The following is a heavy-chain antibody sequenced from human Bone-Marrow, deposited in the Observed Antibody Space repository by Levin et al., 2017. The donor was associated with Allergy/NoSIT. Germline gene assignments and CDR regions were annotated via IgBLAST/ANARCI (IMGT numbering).Heavy chain of an antibody. D-gene: IGHD2-21*01. J-gene: IGHJ5*02. CDR1: GFSISLYW. V-gene: IGHV3-74*01. Sequence: GESLKISCAVSGFSISLYWMQWVRQAPGKGLVWVSGINPDGTSAAYTDSVKGRFTISRDNARNTVYLQMSSLSAEDTALYYCARDVGVEFDHWGQGTQVTVSS. CDR2: INPDGTSA. CDR3: ARDVGVEFDH.